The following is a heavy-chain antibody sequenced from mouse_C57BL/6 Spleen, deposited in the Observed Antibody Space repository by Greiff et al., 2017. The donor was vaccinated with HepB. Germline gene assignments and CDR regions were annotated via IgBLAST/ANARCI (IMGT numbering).Heavy chain of an antibody. CDR3: ARDGSDCPWYFDG. J-gene: IGHJ1*03. Sequence: QQSCPASGYPFTSYWMHWVKPRPSRGLEWIGWIDPNSGGTKYNEKFKSKATLTVDKTSSTAYMQLSSLTSEDYAVYYCARDGSDCPWYFDGWGTGTTVTVSS. CDR1: GYPFTSYW. CDR2: IDPNSGGT. D-gene: IGHD2-3*01. V-gene: IGHV1-72*01.